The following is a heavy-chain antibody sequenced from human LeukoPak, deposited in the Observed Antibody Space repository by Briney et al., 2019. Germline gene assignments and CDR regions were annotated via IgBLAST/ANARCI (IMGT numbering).Heavy chain of an antibody. CDR2: ISWNSGSI. V-gene: IGHV3-9*01. Sequence: GRSLRLSCAASGFTFDDYAMHWVRQAPGKGLEWVSGISWNSGSIGYADSVKGRFTISRDNAKNSLYLQVNSLRAEDTALYYCAKDTGYXSGGSXXXXXFDLWGRGXLVTVS. CDR1: GFTFDDYA. CDR3: AKDTGYXSGGSXXXXXFDL. J-gene: IGHJ2*01. D-gene: IGHD2-15*01.